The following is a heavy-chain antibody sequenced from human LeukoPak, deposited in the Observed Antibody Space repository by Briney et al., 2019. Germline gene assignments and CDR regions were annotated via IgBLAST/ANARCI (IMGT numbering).Heavy chain of an antibody. CDR2: INPNSGGT. D-gene: IGHD5-24*01. V-gene: IGHV1-2*02. Sequence: GASVKVSCKASGYTFIDYYIQWVRQAPGQGLEWMGWINPNSGGTSYAQKLQGRVTMTRDMYTGTTYMEVSRLRSDDTAVYYCARGMWLQSGAFDSWGQGTLVTVSS. J-gene: IGHJ4*02. CDR1: GYTFIDYY. CDR3: ARGMWLQSGAFDS.